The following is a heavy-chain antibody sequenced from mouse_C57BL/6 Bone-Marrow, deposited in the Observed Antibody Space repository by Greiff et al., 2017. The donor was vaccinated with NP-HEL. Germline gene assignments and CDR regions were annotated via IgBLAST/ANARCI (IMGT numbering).Heavy chain of an antibody. D-gene: IGHD4-1*01. CDR2: ISSGSSTI. J-gene: IGHJ2*01. CDR1: GFTFSDYG. V-gene: IGHV5-17*01. CDR3: ARSGTGSYYFDY. Sequence: EVKLVESGGGLVKPGGSLKLSCAASGFTFSDYGMHWVRQAPETGLEWVAYISSGSSTIYYADTVKGRFTISRDNAKNPLFLQMTSLRSEDTAMYYCARSGTGSYYFDYWGQGTTLTVSS.